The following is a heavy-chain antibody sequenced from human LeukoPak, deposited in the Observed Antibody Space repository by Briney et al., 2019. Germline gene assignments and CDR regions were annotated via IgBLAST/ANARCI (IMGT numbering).Heavy chain of an antibody. CDR2: IYYSGST. CDR3: ASLAVAGLSEGY. D-gene: IGHD6-19*01. CDR1: GGSISSYY. V-gene: IGHV4-59*05. J-gene: IGHJ4*02. Sequence: SETLSLTCTVSGGSISSYYWSWLRQPPGKGLEWIASIYYSGSTYYNPSLKSRVTISVDTSRNQFSLKLSSVTAADTAVYYCASLAVAGLSEGYWGQGTLVIVSS.